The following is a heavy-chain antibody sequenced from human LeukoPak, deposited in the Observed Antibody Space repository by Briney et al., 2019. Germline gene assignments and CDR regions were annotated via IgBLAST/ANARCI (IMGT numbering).Heavy chain of an antibody. CDR3: ARGLLGDY. J-gene: IGHJ4*02. CDR1: GGSFSGYY. Sequence: SETLSLTCAVYGGSFSGYYWSWIRQPPGKRLEWIGEINHSGSTNYNPSLKSQVTISVDTSKNQFSLRLSSVTAADTAVYYCARGLLGDYWGQGTLVTVSS. CDR2: INHSGST. V-gene: IGHV4-34*01. D-gene: IGHD1-26*01.